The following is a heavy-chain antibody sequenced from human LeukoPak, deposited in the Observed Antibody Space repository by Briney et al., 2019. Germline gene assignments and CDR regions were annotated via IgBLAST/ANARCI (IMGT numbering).Heavy chain of an antibody. CDR3: ARARKSGGITMLRGVKDRGWFDP. CDR1: GFTFSSYG. J-gene: IGHJ5*02. CDR2: IRYDGSNK. D-gene: IGHD3-10*01. V-gene: IGHV3-30*02. Sequence: SGGSLRLSCATSGFTFSSYGMHWVRQAPGKGLEWVAFIRYDGSNKYYADSVKGRFTISRDNSKNTLYLQMNSLRVEDTAVFYCARARKSGGITMLRGVKDRGWFDPWGQGTLVTVSS.